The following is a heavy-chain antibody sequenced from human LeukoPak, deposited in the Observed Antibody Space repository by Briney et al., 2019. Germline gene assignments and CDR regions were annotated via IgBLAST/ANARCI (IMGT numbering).Heavy chain of an antibody. CDR3: ARQSSTGLSATDY. V-gene: IGHV4-38-2*01. D-gene: IGHD2-2*01. Sequence: PSETLSLTCAVSGYSISSGYYWGWIPQPPGKGLEWIGSIYHSGSTYYNPSLKSRVTISVDTSKNQFSLKLSSVTAADTAVYYCARQSSTGLSATDYWGQGTLVTVSS. CDR1: GYSISSGYY. J-gene: IGHJ4*02. CDR2: IYHSGST.